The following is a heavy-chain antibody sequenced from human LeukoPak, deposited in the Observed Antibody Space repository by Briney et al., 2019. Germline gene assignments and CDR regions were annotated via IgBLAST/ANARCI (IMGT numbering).Heavy chain of an antibody. CDR3: TTVGGAVAAPTYYYYGMDV. V-gene: IGHV3-49*04. D-gene: IGHD6-19*01. J-gene: IGHJ6*02. CDR2: IRSKAYGGTT. Sequence: PGGSLRLSCTASGFTFGDYAMSWVRQAPGKGLEWVGFIRSKAYGGTTEYAESVKGRFTISRDDSKSIAYLQMNSLKTEDTAVYYCTTVGGAVAAPTYYYYGMDVWGQGTTVTVS. CDR1: GFTFGDYA.